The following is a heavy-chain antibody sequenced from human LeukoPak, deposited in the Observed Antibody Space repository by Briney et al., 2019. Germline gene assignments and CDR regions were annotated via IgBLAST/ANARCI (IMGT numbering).Heavy chain of an antibody. CDR1: GYSISSGYY. V-gene: IGHV4-38-2*02. J-gene: IGHJ4*02. D-gene: IGHD6-6*01. Sequence: PSETVSLTLTVSGYSISSGYYWVWIRQPPGKGLEWFGSIYHSGSTYYNPSLRSRVTISLDTSTNEFSLTVTSVTAADTPVYYCARGGSSSSNFDSWGQGTLVTVPS. CDR2: IYHSGST. CDR3: ARGGSSSSNFDS.